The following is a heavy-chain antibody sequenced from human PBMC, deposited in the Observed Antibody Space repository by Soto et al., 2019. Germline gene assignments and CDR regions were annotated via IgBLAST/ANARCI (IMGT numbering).Heavy chain of an antibody. V-gene: IGHV3-30*18. CDR3: AKDVVVGATTGLGDYYYYYGMDV. CDR1: GFTFSNYA. D-gene: IGHD1-26*01. CDR2: ISFDGANK. Sequence: GGSLRLSCAASGFTFSNYAMHWVRQAPGKGLEWLALISFDGANKYYSDSVKGRFTISRDSYKNTLYLQMNSLRAEDTAVYYCAKDVVVGATTGLGDYYYYYGMDVWGQGTTVTVSS. J-gene: IGHJ6*02.